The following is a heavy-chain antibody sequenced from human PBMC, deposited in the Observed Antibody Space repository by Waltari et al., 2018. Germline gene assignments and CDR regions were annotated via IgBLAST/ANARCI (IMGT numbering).Heavy chain of an antibody. D-gene: IGHD3-10*01. V-gene: IGHV4-34*01. CDR1: GGSFSGYY. CDR3: ANGSGSSDV. CDR2: INHSGST. Sequence: QVQLQQWGAGLLKPSETLSLTCAVHGGSFSGYYWSWIRQPPGKGLEWIGEINHSGSTNYNPSLKSRVTISVDTSKNQFSLKLSSVTAADTAVYYCANGSGSSDVWGQGTTVTVSS. J-gene: IGHJ6*02.